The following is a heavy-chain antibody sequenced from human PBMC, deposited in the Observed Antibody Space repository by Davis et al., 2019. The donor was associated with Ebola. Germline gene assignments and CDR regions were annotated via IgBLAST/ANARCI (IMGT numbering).Heavy chain of an antibody. CDR2: IYPGDSDT. D-gene: IGHD1-20*01. Sequence: KVSCKGSGYSFATNWIGWVRQMPGKGLEWMGIIYPGDSDTRYSPSFQGQVTIAADKSISTAYLQWGSLKASDTAMYYCARLNNWRFDFRGSDPFDIWGQGTMVTVSS. CDR1: GYSFATNW. CDR3: ARLNNWRFDFRGSDPFDI. V-gene: IGHV5-51*01. J-gene: IGHJ3*02.